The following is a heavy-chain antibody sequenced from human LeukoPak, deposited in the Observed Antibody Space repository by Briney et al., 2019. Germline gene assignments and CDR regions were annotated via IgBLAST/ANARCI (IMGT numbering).Heavy chain of an antibody. J-gene: IGHJ4*02. CDR2: ISGSGGST. CDR1: GFTVSSNY. V-gene: IGHV3-23*01. Sequence: TGGSLRLSCAASGFTVSSNYMSWVRQAPGKGLEWVSAISGSGGSTYYADSVKGRFTISRDNSKNTLYLQMNSLRAEDTAVYYCAKGSGDYVPFDYWGQGTLVTVSS. D-gene: IGHD4-17*01. CDR3: AKGSGDYVPFDY.